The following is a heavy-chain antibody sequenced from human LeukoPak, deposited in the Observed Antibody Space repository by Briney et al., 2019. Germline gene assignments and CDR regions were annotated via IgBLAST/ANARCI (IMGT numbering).Heavy chain of an antibody. CDR2: ISGSGGST. J-gene: IGHJ3*02. CDR3: ARRYFDWLLHGGAFDI. Sequence: GGSLRLSCAASGFTFSSYAMSWVRQAPGKGLEWVPAISGSGGSTYYADSVKGRFTISRDNSKNTLYLQMNSLRAEDTAVYYYARRYFDWLLHGGAFDIWGQGTMVTVSS. CDR1: GFTFSSYA. V-gene: IGHV3-23*01. D-gene: IGHD3-9*01.